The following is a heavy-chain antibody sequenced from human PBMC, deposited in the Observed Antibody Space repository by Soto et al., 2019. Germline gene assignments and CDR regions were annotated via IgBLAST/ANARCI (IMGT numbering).Heavy chain of an antibody. J-gene: IGHJ4*02. CDR2: IKSDGSEI. CDR1: GFTFSSYW. CDR3: ARGIWQWLPASLY. V-gene: IGHV3-7*05. Sequence: EVQLVESGGALVQPGGSLRLSCAASGFTFSSYWMTWVRQAPGKGLEWVAIIKSDGSEIYYVDSVKGRFTISRDNAKNSLYLQMNSLRIEDTAIYYCARGIWQWLPASLYWGQGTLVTVSS. D-gene: IGHD6-19*01.